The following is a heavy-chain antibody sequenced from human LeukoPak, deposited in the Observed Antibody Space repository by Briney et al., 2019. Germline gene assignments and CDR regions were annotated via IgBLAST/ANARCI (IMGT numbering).Heavy chain of an antibody. Sequence: ASVKVSCKASGYTFTDYYMHWVRQAPGQGLEWMGWINPNSGGTNYAQKFQGRVTMTRDTSISTAYMELSRLRSDDTAVYYCARDRSPAPGHSYGRGHFGYWGQGTLVTVSS. CDR1: GYTFTDYY. CDR3: ARDRSPAPGHSYGRGHFGY. J-gene: IGHJ4*02. V-gene: IGHV1-2*02. CDR2: INPNSGGT. D-gene: IGHD5-18*01.